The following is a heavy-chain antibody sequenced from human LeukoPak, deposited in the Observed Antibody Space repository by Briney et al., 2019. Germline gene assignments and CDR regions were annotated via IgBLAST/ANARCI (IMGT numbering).Heavy chain of an antibody. CDR2: TSSSGTTK. CDR3: TRDFGSIVVVTAIVD. CDR1: GFTFSSYS. V-gene: IGHV3-48*04. J-gene: IGHJ4*02. D-gene: IGHD2-21*02. Sequence: GGSLRLSCAASGFTFSSYSMNWVRQSPGKGLEWVSYTSSSGTTKYYADSVKGRFTISRDNAKNSLYLQMNSPRAEDTAIYYCTRDFGSIVVVTAIVDWGQGTLVTVSS.